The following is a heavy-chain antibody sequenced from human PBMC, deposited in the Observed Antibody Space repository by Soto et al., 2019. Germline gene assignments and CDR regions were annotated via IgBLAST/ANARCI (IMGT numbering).Heavy chain of an antibody. D-gene: IGHD3-10*01. CDR2: ITSDGSST. Sequence: VSLRLSCAASGFTFSSYWMYWVRQAPGKGLMWVSRITSDGSSTTYADSVKGRFSISRDNAKNTLYLQMNSLRAEDTAVYYCARGYSGSGSPLWGQGTLVTVSS. J-gene: IGHJ4*01. CDR3: ARGYSGSGSPL. V-gene: IGHV3-74*01. CDR1: GFTFSSYW.